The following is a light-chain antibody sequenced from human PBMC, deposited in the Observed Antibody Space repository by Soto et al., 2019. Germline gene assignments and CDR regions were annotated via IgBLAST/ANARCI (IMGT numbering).Light chain of an antibody. V-gene: IGLV2-11*01. CDR3: CSYAGSHVV. J-gene: IGLJ2*01. CDR2: DVS. CDR1: NSDVGGYDY. Sequence: QSALTQPRSVSGSPGQSVVISCAGTNSDVGGYDYVSWHQQRPGEAPKPMIYDVSPRPSGVPDRFSGSKSGNTASLTISGLQAEDEADYYCCSYAGSHVVFGGGTKVTVL.